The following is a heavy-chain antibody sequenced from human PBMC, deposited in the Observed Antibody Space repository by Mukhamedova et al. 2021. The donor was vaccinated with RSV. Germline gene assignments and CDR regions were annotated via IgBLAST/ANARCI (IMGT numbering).Heavy chain of an antibody. Sequence: GSSTTYADFVKGRFTISRDNAKNTLYLQINSLRAEDTAVYYCGRDLCSTCGGVGLDFWGQGTLLTVSS. D-gene: IGHD2-21*01. CDR2: GSST. J-gene: IGHJ4*02. V-gene: IGHV3-74*01. CDR3: GRDLCSTCGGVGLDF.